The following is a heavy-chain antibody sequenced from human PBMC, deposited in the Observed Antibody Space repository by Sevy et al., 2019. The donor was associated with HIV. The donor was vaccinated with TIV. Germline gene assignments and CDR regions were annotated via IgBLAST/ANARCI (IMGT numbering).Heavy chain of an antibody. D-gene: IGHD2-21*01. CDR1: GFRFSSFA. J-gene: IGHJ3*02. Sequence: GGSLRLSCAASGFRFSSFAMIWVRQAPGKGLEWVSEICGGDGRTYYADSVKGRFTISRDNYKNTVYFQMSSLRAEDTALDYYSKGSNGDYFGADTLDIWGQGTMVTVSS. CDR2: ICGGDGRT. V-gene: IGHV3-23*01. CDR3: SKGSNGDYFGADTLDI.